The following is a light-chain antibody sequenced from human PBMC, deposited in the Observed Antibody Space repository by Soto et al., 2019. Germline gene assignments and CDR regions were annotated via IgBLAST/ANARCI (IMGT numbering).Light chain of an antibody. J-gene: IGKJ4*01. CDR2: DAS. V-gene: IGKV1-5*01. CDR1: QSISSW. Sequence: DIQMTQSPSTLYASVGDRVTIPCRASQSISSWLAWYQQKPGKAPKLLIYDASSLESGVPSRFSGGGSGTEFTLTISSLQPDDFATYYCQQYNSYSLTFGGGTKVEIK. CDR3: QQYNSYSLT.